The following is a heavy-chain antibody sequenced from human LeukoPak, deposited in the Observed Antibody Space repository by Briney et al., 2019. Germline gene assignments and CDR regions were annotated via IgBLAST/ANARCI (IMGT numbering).Heavy chain of an antibody. D-gene: IGHD1-1*01. CDR2: IKQDGSEK. CDR1: GFIHRFQC. V-gene: IGHV3-7*01. CDR3: SSGRGTAICHYYFYS. J-gene: IGHJ4*02. Sequence: GGSLRLSQASCGFIHRFQCTLGARQAPGKGLEWVATIKQDGSEKHHVDSVKGRFTISRDNAMTSLYLQMNSLRAEHTAVYYCSSGRGTAICHYYFYSWGEGTLVTVSS.